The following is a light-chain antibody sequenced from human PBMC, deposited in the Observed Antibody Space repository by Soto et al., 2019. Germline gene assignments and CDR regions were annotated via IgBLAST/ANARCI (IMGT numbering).Light chain of an antibody. Sequence: NFMLTQPHSVSESPGKTLSISCTRSSGSIAINYVQWYQQRPGSAPTTVIYENNQRLSGVPDRFSGSTDGSSNSASLTISGLQTEDEADYYCQSYDRDFVVFGGGTKLTVL. CDR3: QSYDRDFVV. CDR1: SGSIAINY. V-gene: IGLV6-57*04. CDR2: ENN. J-gene: IGLJ2*01.